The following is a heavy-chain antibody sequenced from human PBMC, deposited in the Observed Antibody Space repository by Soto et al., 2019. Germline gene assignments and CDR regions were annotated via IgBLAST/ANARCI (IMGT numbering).Heavy chain of an antibody. CDR1: GGSFSGYY. CDR3: ARVREPLTGGPWFDP. CDR2: INHSGST. J-gene: IGHJ5*02. D-gene: IGHD1-26*01. Sequence: QVQLQQWGAGLLKPSETLSLTCAVYGGSFSGYYWSWIRQPPGKGLEWIGEINHSGSTNYNPSPKSRVTISVDTSKNQFSLKLSSVTAADTAVYYCARVREPLTGGPWFDPWGQGTLVTVSS. V-gene: IGHV4-34*01.